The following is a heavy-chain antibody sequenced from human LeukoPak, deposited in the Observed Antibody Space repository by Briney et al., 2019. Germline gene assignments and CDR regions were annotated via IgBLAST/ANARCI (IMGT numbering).Heavy chain of an antibody. V-gene: IGHV3-33*08. D-gene: IGHD6-13*01. CDR1: GFTFSNYG. CDR3: ARRSSSSWTPEDR. J-gene: IGHJ1*01. Sequence: GRSLRLSCAASGFTFSNYGMHWVRQAQGKGLEWVAFIRYDGNNKYYADSVKGRFTISRDNSKNTVYLQMNSLRAEDTAVYYCARRSSSSWTPEDRWGQGTLVTVSS. CDR2: IRYDGNNK.